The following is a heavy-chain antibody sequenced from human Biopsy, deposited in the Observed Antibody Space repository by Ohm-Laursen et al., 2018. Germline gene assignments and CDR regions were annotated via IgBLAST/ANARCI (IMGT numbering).Heavy chain of an antibody. Sequence: TLSLTCTVSGVSINGGRYYWNWIRHHPGKGLEWIGNMFYSANTYYNPSLKSRFTISVDTSKNQFSLKLSSVTAADTAVYYCARLGSGDYFPTFFDFWGQGALVTVSP. CDR3: ARLGSGDYFPTFFDF. V-gene: IGHV4-31*03. CDR2: MFYSANT. D-gene: IGHD5-12*01. J-gene: IGHJ4*02. CDR1: GVSINGGRYY.